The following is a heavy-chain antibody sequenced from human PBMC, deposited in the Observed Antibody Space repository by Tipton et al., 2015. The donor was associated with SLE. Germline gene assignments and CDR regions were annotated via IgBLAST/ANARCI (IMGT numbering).Heavy chain of an antibody. J-gene: IGHJ4*02. CDR1: DGSIRSTNYY. Sequence: TLSLTCTVSDGSIRSTNYYWGWIRQPPGKGLEWIGSIFYTGSTYYNSSLRGRVTISGDTSKNQFSLKLFSVTAADTAVYYCARVTSTATYYEDFWGQGTLVTVSS. V-gene: IGHV4-39*07. D-gene: IGHD3-16*01. CDR3: ARVTSTATYYEDF. CDR2: IFYTGST.